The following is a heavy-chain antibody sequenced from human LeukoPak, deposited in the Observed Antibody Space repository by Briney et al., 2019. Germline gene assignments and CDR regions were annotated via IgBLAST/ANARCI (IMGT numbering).Heavy chain of an antibody. CDR3: AKGSSGYYYDNWFDP. CDR2: ISYDGSNK. Sequence: GGSLRLSCAASGFTFSSYAMHWVRQAPGKGLEWVAVISYDGSNKYYADSVKGRFTISRDNSKNTLYLQMNRLRAEDTAVYYCAKGSSGYYYDNWFDPWGQGTLVTVSS. V-gene: IGHV3-30*04. D-gene: IGHD3-22*01. CDR1: GFTFSSYA. J-gene: IGHJ5*02.